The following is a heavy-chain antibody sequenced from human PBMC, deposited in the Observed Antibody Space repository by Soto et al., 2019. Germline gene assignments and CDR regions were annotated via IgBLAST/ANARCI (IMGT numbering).Heavy chain of an antibody. V-gene: IGHV4-34*04. CDR2: IDHSGIT. J-gene: IGHJ4*02. CDR1: GASFSGFY. D-gene: IGHD1-26*01. CDR3: ARGVSVTLAVQGGAPDKNYFDS. Sequence: SETLSLTCAVYGASFSGFYWSWIRQSPGKGLEWIGEIDHSGITNHNTALKSRATMSVDTSKNQFSLKLRSVTAADTAVYYCARGVSVTLAVQGGAPDKNYFDSWSQGTLVTVSS.